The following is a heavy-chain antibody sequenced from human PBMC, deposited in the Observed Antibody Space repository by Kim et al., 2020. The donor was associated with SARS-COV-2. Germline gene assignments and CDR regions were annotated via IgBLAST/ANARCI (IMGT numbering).Heavy chain of an antibody. J-gene: IGHJ4*01. CDR1: GFTFTDHY. CDR3: ARVWGYYEPHFDC. Sequence: GGSLRLSCAAAGFTFTDHYMDWVRQAPGKGLEWVGRTRNKAKSYTTEYAAFVKGRFTISRDDSKNSLYLQMNILKSEDTAVYYCARVWGYYEPHFDCWG. CDR2: TRNKAKSYTT. V-gene: IGHV3-72*01. D-gene: IGHD3-22*01.